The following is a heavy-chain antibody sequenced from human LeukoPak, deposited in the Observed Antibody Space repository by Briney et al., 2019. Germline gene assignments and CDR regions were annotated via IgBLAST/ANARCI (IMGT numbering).Heavy chain of an antibody. J-gene: IGHJ3*02. V-gene: IGHV4-39*07. Sequence: PSETLSLTCTASGASIRSSSYYWGWIRQSPGKGLEWIGNIYYSGSTYYNPSLKSRVTISVDTSKNQFSLKLSSVTAADTAVYYCARVRRKYYYDSSGLVDAFDIWGQGTMVTVSS. CDR3: ARVRRKYYYDSSGLVDAFDI. CDR1: GASIRSSSYY. CDR2: IYYSGST. D-gene: IGHD3-22*01.